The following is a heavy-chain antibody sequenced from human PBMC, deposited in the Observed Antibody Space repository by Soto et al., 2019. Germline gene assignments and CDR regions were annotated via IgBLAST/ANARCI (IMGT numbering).Heavy chain of an antibody. CDR3: AKESGFPSGYYWDY. V-gene: IGHV3-23*01. CDR1: GFTFSSYA. Sequence: VGSLRLSCAASGFTFSSYAMSWVRQAPGKGLEWVSAISGSGGSTYYADSVKGRFTISRDNSKNTLYLQMNSLRAEDTAVYYCAKESGFPSGYYWDYWGQGTLVTVSS. J-gene: IGHJ4*02. CDR2: ISGSGGST. D-gene: IGHD3-22*01.